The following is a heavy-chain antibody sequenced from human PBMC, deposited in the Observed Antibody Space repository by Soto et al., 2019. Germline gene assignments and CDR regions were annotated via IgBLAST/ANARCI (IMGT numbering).Heavy chain of an antibody. J-gene: IGHJ4*02. D-gene: IGHD2-15*01. CDR1: GFTFSSYG. CDR3: AKGGVFNTSGVVDY. V-gene: IGHV3-30*18. Sequence: QVQLVESGGGVVQPGRSLRLSCAASGFTFSSYGMHWVRQAPGKGLEWVAIVSDDGSSEYYAYSVKGLFTISRDNSQNTLYQPMNSLRAEDTALYYCAKGGVFNTSGVVDYGGQGTLVTVSS. CDR2: VSDDGSSE.